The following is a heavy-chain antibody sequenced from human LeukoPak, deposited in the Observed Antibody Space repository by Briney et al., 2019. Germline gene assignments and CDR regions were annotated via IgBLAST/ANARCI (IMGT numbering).Heavy chain of an antibody. V-gene: IGHV3-48*01. CDR3: AKDYDVLTGAIDF. J-gene: IGHJ4*01. Sequence: GGSLRLPCAASGFTFSSYSMNWVRQAPGKGLECVSYISSSSTTIYYADSVKGRFTISRDNAKNSLYLQMNSLRAEDTAFYYCAKDYDVLTGAIDFWGHGTLVTVSS. CDR1: GFTFSSYS. D-gene: IGHD3-9*01. CDR2: ISSSSTTI.